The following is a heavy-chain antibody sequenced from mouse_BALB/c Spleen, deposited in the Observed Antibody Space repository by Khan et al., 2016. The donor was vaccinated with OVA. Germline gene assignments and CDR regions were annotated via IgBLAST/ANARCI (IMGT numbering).Heavy chain of an antibody. CDR3: ARKNYYGYAMDY. D-gene: IGHD1-1*01. J-gene: IGHJ4*01. Sequence: EVQLQESGPGLVKPSQSLSLTCTVTGYSITSDYAWDWIRQFPGNKLEWMGYISYGGSPSYTPSFKSRISITRDTSKNQSFLQLNSVTTEDTATYDCARKNYYGYAMDYWGQGTSVTVSS. CDR1: GYSITSDYA. CDR2: ISYGGSP. V-gene: IGHV3-2*02.